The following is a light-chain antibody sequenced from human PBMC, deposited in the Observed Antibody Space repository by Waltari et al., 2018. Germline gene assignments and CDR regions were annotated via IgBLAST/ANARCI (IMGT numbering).Light chain of an antibody. V-gene: IGLV2-14*03. CDR1: TLDFGGSTY. J-gene: IGLJ2*01. CDR2: DVS. CDR3: SSYTSSSTVV. Sequence: QSALPQPAPVHGSPGQPITISCTGTTLDFGGSTYSSWYQQHPGKVPKLMIFDVSNRPSGVSNRFSGSKSGNTASLTISGLQAEDEADYYCSSYTSSSTVVFGGGTKLTVL.